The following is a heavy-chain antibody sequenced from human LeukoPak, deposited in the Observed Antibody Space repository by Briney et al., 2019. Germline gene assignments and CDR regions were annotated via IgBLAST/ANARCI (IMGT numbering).Heavy chain of an antibody. V-gene: IGHV1-2*02. CDR1: GYTFTGYY. D-gene: IGHD2-2*01. J-gene: IGHJ6*02. CDR3: ARIRDCSSTSCSYSELYYYGMDV. CDR2: INPNSGGT. Sequence: ASVKVSCKASGYTFTGYYMHWVRQAPGQGLEWMGWINPNSGGTNYAQKFQGRVTMTRDTSISTAYMELSRLRSDDTAVYYCARIRDCSSTSCSYSELYYYGMDVWGQGTTVTVSS.